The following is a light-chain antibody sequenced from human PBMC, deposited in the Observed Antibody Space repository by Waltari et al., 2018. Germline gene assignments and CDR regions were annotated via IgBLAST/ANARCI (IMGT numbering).Light chain of an antibody. CDR2: DVT. V-gene: IGLV2-14*03. CDR3: SSHTTSSTLV. CDR1: SSDVSRYNF. Sequence: QSALTQPASVSGSPGQSITISCTGSSSDVSRYNFFSWYQQHPGKAPRLMIFDVTDRPSGVSDRFSGSKSGNTASLTISGLQPEDEADYYCSSHTTSSTLVFGGGTRVTVL. J-gene: IGLJ2*01.